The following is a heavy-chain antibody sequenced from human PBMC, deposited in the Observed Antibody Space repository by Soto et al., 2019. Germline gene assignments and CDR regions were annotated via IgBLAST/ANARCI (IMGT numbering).Heavy chain of an antibody. D-gene: IGHD4-17*01. CDR2: ISWHSGSI. CDR3: AKDAPKFGDYGPWYFDN. CDR1: GFTFNDHS. Sequence: EVQLVESGGGLVKPGRSLRLSCAASGFTFNDHSMHWVRQAPGKGLEWVSRISWHSGSIGYADSVKGLFTISRDNAKSSLFLQMNSLRPEDSAFYYCAKDAPKFGDYGPWYFDNWGQGTLGTVSS. V-gene: IGHV3-9*01. J-gene: IGHJ4*02.